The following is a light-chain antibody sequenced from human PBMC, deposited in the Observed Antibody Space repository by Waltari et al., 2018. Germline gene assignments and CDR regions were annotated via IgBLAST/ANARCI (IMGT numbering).Light chain of an antibody. CDR3: HQRSNWPIT. V-gene: IGKV3-11*01. CDR2: GAS. CDR1: QSVDNY. J-gene: IGKJ5*01. Sequence: EIVLTQSPATLSLSPAERVTLSCRASQSVDNYLLWYQQKPGQTPRLLIYGASNRATGIPARFSGSGSGTDFTLTIDSLESEDFAVYYCHQRSNWPITFGQGTRLEIK.